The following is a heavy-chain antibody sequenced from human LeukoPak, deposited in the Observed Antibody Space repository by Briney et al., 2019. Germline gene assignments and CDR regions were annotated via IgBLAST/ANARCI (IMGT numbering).Heavy chain of an antibody. Sequence: PSETLSLTCTVSGDSINSNSFYWGWIRQPPGKGLQWVGSVYYNGITYYNPSLKSRVIISIDTSKNLFSLNLTSVTAADTAIYYCARSPPTYCTDGVCYSALLSDYWGLGTLVTVSS. D-gene: IGHD2-8*01. V-gene: IGHV4-39*07. CDR1: GDSINSNSFY. CDR3: ARSPPTYCTDGVCYSALLSDY. CDR2: VYYNGIT. J-gene: IGHJ4*02.